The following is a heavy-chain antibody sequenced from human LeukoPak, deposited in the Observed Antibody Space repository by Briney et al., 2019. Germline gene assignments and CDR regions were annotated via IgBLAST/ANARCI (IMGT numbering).Heavy chain of an antibody. V-gene: IGHV1-69*02. J-gene: IGHJ4*02. CDR1: GGTFSSYT. CDR2: IIPILGIA. CDR3: ARGVSSTSLFDY. Sequence: SVKVSCKASGGTFSSYTISWVRQAPVQGLEWMVRIIPILGIANYAQKFQSRVTITADKSTSTAYMELRSLRSENTAVYYCARGVSSTSLFDYWGQGTLVTVSS. D-gene: IGHD2-2*01.